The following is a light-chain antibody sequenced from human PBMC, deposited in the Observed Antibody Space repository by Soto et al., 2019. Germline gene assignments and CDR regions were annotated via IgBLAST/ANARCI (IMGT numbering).Light chain of an antibody. CDR1: QGIGDT. CDR2: DTS. J-gene: IGKJ3*01. V-gene: IGKV3-11*01. CDR3: QLRNNWPPEVT. Sequence: EVVMRQSPATLSVSRGEGATLSCRASQGIGDTLAWYQHKPGQTPRLLIYDTSTRATGIPDRFSGSGSGTDFTLTISSLEPEDFAVYYCQLRNNWPPEVTFGPGTKVDIK.